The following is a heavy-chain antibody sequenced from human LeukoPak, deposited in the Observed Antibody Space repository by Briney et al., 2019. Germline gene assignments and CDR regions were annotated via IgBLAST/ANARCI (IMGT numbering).Heavy chain of an antibody. J-gene: IGHJ4*02. D-gene: IGHD1-26*01. V-gene: IGHV1-18*01. CDR1: GYTFTTSG. Sequence: ASVKVSCKASGYTFTTSGITWVRQAPGQGLEWMGWISGYNGHTKYGQDFQGRVTMTTDTSTTTAYMELRSLRSADTAVYYCARGGRGGSNHFDYWGQGTLVTVSS. CDR3: ARGGRGGSNHFDY. CDR2: ISGYNGHT.